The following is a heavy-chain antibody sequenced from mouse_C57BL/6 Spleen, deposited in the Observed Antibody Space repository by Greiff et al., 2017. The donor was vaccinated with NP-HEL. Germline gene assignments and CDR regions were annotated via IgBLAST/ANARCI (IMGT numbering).Heavy chain of an antibody. Sequence: QVQLQQPGAELVKPGASVQMSCKASGYTFTSYWITWVKQRPGQGLEWIGDIYPGSGSTNYNEKFKSKATLTVDTSSSTAYMQLSSLTSEDSAVYYGARLYDYDDYAMDYWGQGASGPVTS. CDR2: IYPGSGST. V-gene: IGHV1-55*01. J-gene: IGHJ4*01. CDR3: ARLYDYDDYAMDY. D-gene: IGHD2-4*01. CDR1: GYTFTSYW.